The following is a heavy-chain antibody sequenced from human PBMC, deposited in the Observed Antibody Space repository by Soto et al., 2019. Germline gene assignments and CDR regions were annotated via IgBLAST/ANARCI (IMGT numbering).Heavy chain of an antibody. V-gene: IGHV4-34*01. CDR2: INHSGST. Sequence: QVQLQQWGAGLLKPSETLSLTCAVYGGSFSGYYWSWIRQPPGKGLEWIGEINHSGSTNYNPSLNSQLTISVDKPKNQFYLQLSSVTAADTAVYYCDRTGRGRGGIIFRAGYYGMDVWGQGSTVTVSS. CDR3: DRTGRGRGGIIFRAGYYGMDV. D-gene: IGHD3-10*01. CDR1: GGSFSGYY. J-gene: IGHJ6*02.